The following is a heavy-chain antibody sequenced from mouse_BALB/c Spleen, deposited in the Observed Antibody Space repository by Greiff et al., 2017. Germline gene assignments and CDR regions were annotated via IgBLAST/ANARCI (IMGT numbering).Heavy chain of an antibody. V-gene: IGHV5-12-2*01. CDR3: ARQSMVNWFAY. CDR1: GFTFSSYT. Sequence: EVQGVESGGGLVQPGGSLKLSCAASGFTFSSYTMSWVRQTPEKRLEWVAYISNGGGSTYYPDTVKGRFTISRDNAKNTLYLQMSSLKSEDTAMYYCARQSMVNWFAYWGQGTLVTVSA. D-gene: IGHD2-10*02. J-gene: IGHJ3*01. CDR2: ISNGGGST.